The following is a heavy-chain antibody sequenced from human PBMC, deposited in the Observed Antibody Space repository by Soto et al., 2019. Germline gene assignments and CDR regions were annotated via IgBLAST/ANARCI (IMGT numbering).Heavy chain of an antibody. J-gene: IGHJ5*02. CDR3: ARSSVGVFGLIIEGSTWFDP. CDR2: INPNGGST. Sequence: ASVKGARKGAAESFTRDYRHWGRQAPGNGLEWMGIINPNGGSTRFAQTFQGRIPMTTDTSTSTVYMELRSLRSEDTAVYYCARSSVGVFGLIIEGSTWFDPWGQGSLVTVSS. V-gene: IGHV1-46*01. D-gene: IGHD1-26*01. CDR1: AESFTRDY.